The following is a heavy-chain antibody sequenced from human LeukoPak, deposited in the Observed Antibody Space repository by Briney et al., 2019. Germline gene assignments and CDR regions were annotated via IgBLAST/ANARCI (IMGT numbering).Heavy chain of an antibody. V-gene: IGHV4-34*01. CDR2: INHSGST. CDR1: GGSFSGYY. J-gene: IGHJ5*02. Sequence: SETLSLTCAVYGGSFSGYYWSWIRQPPGKGLEWIGEINHSGSTNYNPSLKSRVTISVDTSKNQFSLKLSSVTAADTAVYYCARQSQIAAAGTGFDPWGQGTLVTVSS. CDR3: ARQSQIAAAGTGFDP. D-gene: IGHD6-13*01.